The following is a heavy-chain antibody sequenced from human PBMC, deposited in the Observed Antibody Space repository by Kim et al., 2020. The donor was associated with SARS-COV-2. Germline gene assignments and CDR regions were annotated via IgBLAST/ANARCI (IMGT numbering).Heavy chain of an antibody. CDR3: ARERGGVTNAFDI. V-gene: IGHV3-23*01. J-gene: IGHJ3*02. CDR2: IRRSDGGT. CDR1: RFTVNTYA. D-gene: IGHD3-10*01. Sequence: GGSLRLSCAASRFTVNTYAMSWVRQAPGKGLEWVSDIRRSDGGTFYADSVKGRFTISRDNSKNTLYLQMSSLRAEDTALYYCARERGGVTNAFDIWGQGTMVTVSS.